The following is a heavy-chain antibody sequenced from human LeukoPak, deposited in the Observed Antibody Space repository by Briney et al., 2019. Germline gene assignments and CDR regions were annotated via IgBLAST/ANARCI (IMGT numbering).Heavy chain of an antibody. J-gene: IGHJ6*03. CDR2: IYYSGST. V-gene: IGHV4-59*01. CDR3: ARMISPAYYYYMDV. D-gene: IGHD3-16*01. Sequence: SETLSLTCTVSGGSISSYYWSWVRQPPGKGLEWIGYIYYSGSTNYNPSLKSRVPISVDTSKNQFSLKLSSVTAADTAVYYCARMISPAYYYYMDVWGKGTTVTISS. CDR1: GGSISSYY.